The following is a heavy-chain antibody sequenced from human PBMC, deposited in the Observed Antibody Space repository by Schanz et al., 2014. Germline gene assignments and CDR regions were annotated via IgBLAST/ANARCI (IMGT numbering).Heavy chain of an antibody. CDR2: ISGSGDST. CDR3: ARDVDDRQDYGTGYCLGDCMDV. CDR1: GFTFSSYG. D-gene: IGHD3-10*01. J-gene: IGHJ6*02. V-gene: IGHV3-23*01. Sequence: EGQLLESGGGLIQPGGSLRLSCAASGFTFSSYGMHWVRQAPGKGLEWVSGISGSGDSTDYAGSVKGRFTMARDNSKSTLYLQMNSLRAEDTAVYYCARDVDDRQDYGTGYCLGDCMDVWGQGTTVTVSS.